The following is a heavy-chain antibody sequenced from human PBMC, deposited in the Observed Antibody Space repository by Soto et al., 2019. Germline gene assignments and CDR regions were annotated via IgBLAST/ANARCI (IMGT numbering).Heavy chain of an antibody. J-gene: IGHJ2*01. CDR1: GYTFTSYD. V-gene: IGHV1-8*01. CDR2: MNPNSGNT. CDR3: ARGIVGYYDSSGYSVSPDDNWYFDL. D-gene: IGHD3-22*01. Sequence: ASVKVSCKASGYTFTSYDINWVRQATGQGLEWMGWMNPNSGNTGYAQKFQGRVTMTRNTSISTAYMELSSLRSEDTAVYYCARGIVGYYDSSGYSVSPDDNWYFDLWGRGTLVTVSS.